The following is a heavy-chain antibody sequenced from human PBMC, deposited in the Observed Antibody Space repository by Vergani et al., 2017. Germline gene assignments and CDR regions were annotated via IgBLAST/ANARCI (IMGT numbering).Heavy chain of an antibody. J-gene: IGHJ6*03. Sequence: EGQLVESGGGLVKPGGSLRLFCAASEFTFSDVWMSWVRQAPGKGLEWVARIKSNADGGSADYAASVKGRFIISRDDSKNFLYLQMNSLKIEDTALYFCTAEKEVAFYYSYYHMDVWGKVTTVTVSS. V-gene: IGHV3-15*01. D-gene: IGHD2-21*01. CDR1: EFTFSDVW. CDR3: TAEKEVAFYYSYYHMDV. CDR2: IKSNADGGSA.